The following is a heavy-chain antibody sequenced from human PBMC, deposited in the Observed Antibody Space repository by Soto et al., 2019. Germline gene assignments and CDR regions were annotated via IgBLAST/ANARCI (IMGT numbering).Heavy chain of an antibody. CDR3: ARGQEVGAHFFDS. CDR2: IGTAGDT. D-gene: IGHD2-15*01. Sequence: PGRSLRLSCESSVFTFIGFDMHWVRQPTGKGLEWVSTIGTAGDTYYAVSVKGRFTISRDNAKNSLSLQMNSLRAGDTAVYFCARGQEVGAHFFDSWGQGTQVTVSS. V-gene: IGHV3-13*01. CDR1: VFTFIGFD. J-gene: IGHJ4*02.